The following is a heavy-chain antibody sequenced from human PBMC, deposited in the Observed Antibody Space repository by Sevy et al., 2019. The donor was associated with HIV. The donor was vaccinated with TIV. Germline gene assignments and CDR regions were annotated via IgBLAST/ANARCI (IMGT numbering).Heavy chain of an antibody. CDR3: ARDSRGSIFGVVIEFDY. J-gene: IGHJ4*02. D-gene: IGHD3-3*01. Sequence: GGSLRLSCAASGFTISRYSMNWVRQAPGKGLEWVSYISSSSSTIYYADSVKGRFTISRDNAKNSLYLQMNSLRDEDTAVYYCARDSRGSIFGVVIEFDYWGQGTLVTVSS. V-gene: IGHV3-48*02. CDR2: ISSSSSTI. CDR1: GFTISRYS.